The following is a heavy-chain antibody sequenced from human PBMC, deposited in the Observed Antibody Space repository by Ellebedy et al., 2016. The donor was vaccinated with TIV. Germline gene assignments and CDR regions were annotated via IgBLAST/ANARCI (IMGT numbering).Heavy chain of an antibody. V-gene: IGHV3-7*03. CDR2: INEYGSEK. CDR1: GFTFINYW. J-gene: IGHJ4*02. Sequence: PGGSLRLSCAASGFTFINYWMTWVRQAPGKGLEWVANINEYGSEKYYVDSVKGRFTISRDNAKDSLYVHMNNLRVEDTGVYYCARTWVPRYTSSWRFDHWGQGALVIVSS. D-gene: IGHD6-13*01. CDR3: ARTWVPRYTSSWRFDH.